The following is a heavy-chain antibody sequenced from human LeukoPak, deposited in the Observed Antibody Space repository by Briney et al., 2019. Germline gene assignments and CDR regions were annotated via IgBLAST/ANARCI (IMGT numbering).Heavy chain of an antibody. V-gene: IGHV4-4*07. CDR2: IYTSGST. Sequence: PSETLSLTCTVSGGSISSYYWSWIRQPAGKGLEWIGRIYTSGSTKYNPSLKSRVTMSVDTTKNQFSLKLSSVTAADTAVYYCARDGVAGTRSLFDYWGQGTLVTVSS. J-gene: IGHJ4*02. CDR1: GGSISSYY. D-gene: IGHD6-19*01. CDR3: ARDGVAGTRSLFDY.